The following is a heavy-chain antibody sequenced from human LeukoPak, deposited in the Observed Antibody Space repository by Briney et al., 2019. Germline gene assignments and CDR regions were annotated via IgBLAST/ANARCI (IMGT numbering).Heavy chain of an antibody. CDR2: ISENGEST. CDR1: GFTFNTYA. V-gene: IGHV3-23*01. CDR3: ASYFHYGDYASLWY. J-gene: IGHJ4*02. Sequence: GGSLRLSCAASGFTFNTYAMSWVRQAPGKGLEWVSSISENGESTYYADSVKGRFTISRDNSRNTLYLQMNSLRAEDTAVYYCASYFHYGDYASLWYWGQGTLATVSS. D-gene: IGHD4-17*01.